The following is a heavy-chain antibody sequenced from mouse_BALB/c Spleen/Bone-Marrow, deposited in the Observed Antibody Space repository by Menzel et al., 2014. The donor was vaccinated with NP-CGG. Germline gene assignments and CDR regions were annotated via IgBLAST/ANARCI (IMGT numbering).Heavy chain of an antibody. CDR2: IDPANGNT. V-gene: IGHV14-3*02. D-gene: IGHD1-1*01. CDR1: GFNIKDTY. CDR3: ARWRDYGSSVYALDY. Sequence: EVQGVESGAELVKPGASVKLSCTASGFNIKDTYMHWVKQRPEQGLEWIGRIDPANGNTKYDPKFQGKATITADTSSNTPCLQPSSPAPEATTVYYCARWRDYGSSVYALDYWGQGTSVTVSS. J-gene: IGHJ4*01.